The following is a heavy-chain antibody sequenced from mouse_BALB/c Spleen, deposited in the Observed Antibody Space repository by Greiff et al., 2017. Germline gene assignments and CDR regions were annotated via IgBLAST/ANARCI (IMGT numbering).Heavy chain of an antibody. D-gene: IGHD1-1*01. CDR3: ARAGVYWDFDY. V-gene: IGHV1-80*01. CDR2: IYPGDGDT. Sequence: QVHVKQSGAELVRPGSSVKISCKASGYAFSSYWMNWVKQRPGQGLEWIGQIYPGDGDTNYNGKFKGKATLTADKSSSTAYMQLSSLTSEDSAVYFCARAGVYWDFDYWGQGTTLTVSS. CDR1: GYAFSSYW. J-gene: IGHJ2*01.